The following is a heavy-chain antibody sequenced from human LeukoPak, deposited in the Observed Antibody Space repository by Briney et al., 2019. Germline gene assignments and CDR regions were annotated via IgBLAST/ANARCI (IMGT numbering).Heavy chain of an antibody. D-gene: IGHD3-3*01. CDR3: ARVLRLGINYYFDY. V-gene: IGHV4-4*07. CDR2: IYTSGST. Sequence: SETLSLTCTVSGGSISSYYWSWIRQPAGKGLEWIRRIYTSGSTNYNPSLKSRVTMSVDTSKNQFSLKLSSVTAADTAVYYCARVLRLGINYYFDYWGQGTLVTVSS. J-gene: IGHJ4*02. CDR1: GGSISSYY.